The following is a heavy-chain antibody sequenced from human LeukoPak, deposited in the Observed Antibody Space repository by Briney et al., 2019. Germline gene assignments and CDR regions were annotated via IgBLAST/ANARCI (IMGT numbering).Heavy chain of an antibody. CDR2: IRYDGNDE. CDR1: GFTFSDYG. V-gene: IGHV3-30*02. CDR3: VKDQATN. J-gene: IGHJ4*02. Sequence: GGSLRLSCAASGFTFSDYGMHWVSQAPGTGLVWVAFIRYDGNDEYYADSVKGRFTVSRDNSKKTLYLQMNSLKPEDTAVYYSVKDQATNWGQGTLVTVSS.